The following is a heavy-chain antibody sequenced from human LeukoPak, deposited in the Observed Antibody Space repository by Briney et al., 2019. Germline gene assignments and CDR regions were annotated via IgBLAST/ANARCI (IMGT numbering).Heavy chain of an antibody. CDR1: GFTFSSYA. V-gene: IGHV3-30*04. CDR2: ISYDGSNK. Sequence: GGSLRLSCAASGFTFSSYAMHWVRQAPGKGLEWVAVISYDGSNKYYADSVKGRFTISRDNSKNTLFLQINSLRAEDTAVYYCARDVAQYVVVPAVMGADHWGQGTLVTVSS. CDR3: ARDVAQYVVVPAVMGADH. J-gene: IGHJ4*02. D-gene: IGHD2-2*01.